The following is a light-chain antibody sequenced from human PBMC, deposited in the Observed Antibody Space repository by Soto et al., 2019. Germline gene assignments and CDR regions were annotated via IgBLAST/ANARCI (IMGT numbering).Light chain of an antibody. CDR3: QQYHNWPQT. J-gene: IGKJ1*01. V-gene: IGKV3-15*01. CDR2: SAS. CDR1: QDVTTN. Sequence: EIVMTQSPATLSVSPGERATLSCRASQDVTTNLAWYQQRPGQAPRLLIHSASTRATSVPARFSGGGSGTEFSLTISSLQPEDFAVYYCQQYHNWPQTFGQGTKVDI.